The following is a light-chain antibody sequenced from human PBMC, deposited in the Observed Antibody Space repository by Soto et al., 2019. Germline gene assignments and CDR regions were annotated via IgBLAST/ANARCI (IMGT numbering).Light chain of an antibody. J-gene: IGKJ1*01. CDR3: QHYGSPPMM. CDR1: QSVNNNN. CDR2: GAS. V-gene: IGKV3-20*01. Sequence: EIVLTQSPGTLSLSPGDTAALSCRASQSVNNNNLAWYQQKPGQAPRLLFYGASSRATGIPDRFSGSGSGTDFTLTIYGLEPEDFAVYYCQHYGSPPMMFGPGTKVEIK.